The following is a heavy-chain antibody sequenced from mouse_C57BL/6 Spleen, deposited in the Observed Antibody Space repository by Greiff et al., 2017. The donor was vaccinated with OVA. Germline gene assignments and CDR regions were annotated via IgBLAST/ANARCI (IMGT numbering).Heavy chain of an antibody. J-gene: IGHJ3*01. D-gene: IGHD3-2*02. Sequence: QVQLQQSGAELARPGASVKLSCKASSYTFTSYGISWVKQRTGQGLEWIGEIYPRSGNTYYNEKFKGKATLTADKSSSTAYMELRSLTSEDSAVYFWARRGDSSGPFAYWGQGTLVTVSA. CDR3: ARRGDSSGPFAY. CDR1: SYTFTSYG. CDR2: IYPRSGNT. V-gene: IGHV1-81*01.